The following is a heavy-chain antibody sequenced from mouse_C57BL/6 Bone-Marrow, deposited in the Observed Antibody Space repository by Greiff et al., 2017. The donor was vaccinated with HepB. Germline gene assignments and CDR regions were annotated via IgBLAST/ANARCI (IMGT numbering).Heavy chain of an antibody. Sequence: VQLQQSGAELVRPGASVKLSCTASGFNIKDDYMHWVKQRPEKGLEWIGWIDPEDGDTEYATKFQGKATITADTSSSTAYLQLSSLTSEDTAVYCCTTWALRYNYDGWGHGTALTVSA. CDR1: GFNIKDDY. J-gene: IGHJ2*01. CDR3: TTWALRYNYDG. V-gene: IGHV14-4*01. D-gene: IGHD2-12*01. CDR2: IDPEDGDT.